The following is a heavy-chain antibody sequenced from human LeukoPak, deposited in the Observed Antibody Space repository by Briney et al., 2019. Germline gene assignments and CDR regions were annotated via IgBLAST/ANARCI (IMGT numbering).Heavy chain of an antibody. D-gene: IGHD3-16*01. CDR3: TGSWGGAFDI. Sequence: ASVKVSCKASGYTFTSYYMHWVRQAPGQGLEWMGIINPSGGSTNYAQKFQGRVTITTDESTSTAYMELSSLRSEDTAVYYCTGSWGGAFDIWGQGTMVTVSS. CDR2: INPSGGST. V-gene: IGHV1-46*01. CDR1: GYTFTSYY. J-gene: IGHJ3*02.